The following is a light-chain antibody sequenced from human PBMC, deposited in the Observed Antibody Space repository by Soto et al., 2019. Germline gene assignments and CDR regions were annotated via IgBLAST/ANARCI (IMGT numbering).Light chain of an antibody. CDR2: GAS. J-gene: IGKJ1*01. CDR1: QSVSSSY. Sequence: DIVLTQSPGTLSLSPGERATLSCWDSQSVSSSYLAWYQQKPGQAPRLLIYGASSRATGIPDRFSGSGSGTDFTLTISSLQPDDFATYYCQHYNSYSEAFGQGTKVDIK. CDR3: QHYNSYSEA. V-gene: IGKV3-20*01.